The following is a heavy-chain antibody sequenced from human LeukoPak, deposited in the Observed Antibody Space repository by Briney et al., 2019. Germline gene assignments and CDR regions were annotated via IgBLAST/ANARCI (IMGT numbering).Heavy chain of an antibody. J-gene: IGHJ5*02. Sequence: ASVKVSCKASGYTFAGYYMHWVRQAPGQGLEWMGWINPNSGGTNYAQKFQGRVTMTRDTSISTAYMELSRLRSDDTAVYYCARGHSGYDSWFDPWGQGTLVTVSS. CDR2: INPNSGGT. CDR3: ARGHSGYDSWFDP. V-gene: IGHV1-2*02. D-gene: IGHD5-12*01. CDR1: GYTFAGYY.